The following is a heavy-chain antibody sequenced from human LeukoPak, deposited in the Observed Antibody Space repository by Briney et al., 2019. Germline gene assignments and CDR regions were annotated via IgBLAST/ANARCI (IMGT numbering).Heavy chain of an antibody. CDR1: GFTFSSYW. V-gene: IGHV3-7*01. CDR2: IKQDGSEK. Sequence: GGSLRLSCAASGFTFSSYWMSWVRQAPGKGLEWVANIKQDGSEKYYVDSVKGRFTISRDNAKNSLYLQMNSLRAEDTAVYYCASSPITIFGVARGDYWGQGTLVTVSS. D-gene: IGHD3-3*01. J-gene: IGHJ4*02. CDR3: ASSPITIFGVARGDY.